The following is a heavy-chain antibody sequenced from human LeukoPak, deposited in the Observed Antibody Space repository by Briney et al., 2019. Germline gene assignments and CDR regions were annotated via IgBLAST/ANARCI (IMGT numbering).Heavy chain of an antibody. V-gene: IGHV3-21*01. CDR1: GFTFSSHS. J-gene: IGHJ4*02. CDR2: ISSSSSYI. D-gene: IGHD6-6*01. Sequence: PGGSLRLSCAASGFTFSSHSMNWVRQAPGKGLEWVSSISSSSSYIYHADSVKGRFTISRDNAKNSLYLQMNSLRAEDTAVYYCASVPHWGQGTLVTVSS. CDR3: ASVPH.